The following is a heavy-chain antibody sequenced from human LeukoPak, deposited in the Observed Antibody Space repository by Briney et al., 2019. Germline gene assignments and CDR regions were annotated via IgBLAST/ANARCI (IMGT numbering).Heavy chain of an antibody. V-gene: IGHV1-46*01. D-gene: IGHD5-24*01. CDR1: GYTFTSYY. CDR3: ARDGDGYNYWVYFDY. J-gene: IGHJ4*02. CDR2: INPSGGST. Sequence: ASVTVSCKASGYTFTSYYMHWVRQAPGQGLEWMGLINPSGGSTSYAQKFQGRVTMTRDTSTSTVYMELSSLRSEDTAVYYCARDGDGYNYWVYFDYWGQGTLVTVSS.